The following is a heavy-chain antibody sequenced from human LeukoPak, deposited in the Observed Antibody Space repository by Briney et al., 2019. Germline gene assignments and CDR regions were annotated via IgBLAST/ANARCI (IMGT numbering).Heavy chain of an antibody. CDR3: AKNVQYSSSPFDY. D-gene: IGHD6-6*01. Sequence: GVSLTLPLLASVCCVSNYALSWVRQAPGKGLEWVSAIGGSAANTYYADSVKGRFTISRDNSGNTLYLQMNSLRAEDTAVYYCAKNVQYSSSPFDYWGQGTLVTVSS. CDR2: IGGSAANT. CDR1: VCCVSNYA. V-gene: IGHV3-23*01. J-gene: IGHJ4*02.